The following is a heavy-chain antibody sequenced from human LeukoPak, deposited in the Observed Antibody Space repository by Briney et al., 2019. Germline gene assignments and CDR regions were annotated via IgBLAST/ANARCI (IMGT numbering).Heavy chain of an antibody. CDR2: ISYDGSNK. D-gene: IGHD6-19*01. V-gene: IGHV3-30*03. CDR1: GFTFSSYG. CDR3: ARLSSGWYSGGFDY. Sequence: GGSLRLSCAASGFTFSSYGMHWVRQAPGKGLEWVAVISYDGSNKYYADSVKGRFTISRDNSKNTLYLQMNSLRAEDTAVYYCARLSSGWYSGGFDYWGQGTLVTVSS. J-gene: IGHJ4*02.